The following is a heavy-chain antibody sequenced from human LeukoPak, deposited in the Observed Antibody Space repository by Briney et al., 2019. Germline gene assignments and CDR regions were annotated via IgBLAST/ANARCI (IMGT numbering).Heavy chain of an antibody. D-gene: IGHD5-18*01. CDR2: ISSSSSYI. Sequence: GGSLRLSCAASGFTFSSYSMNWVRQAPGKGLEWVSSISSSSSYIYYADSVKGRFTISRDNAKNSLYLQMNSLRAEDTAVYYCARGSVTTGPFGMDVWGQGTTVTVSS. J-gene: IGHJ6*02. V-gene: IGHV3-21*01. CDR3: ARGSVTTGPFGMDV. CDR1: GFTFSSYS.